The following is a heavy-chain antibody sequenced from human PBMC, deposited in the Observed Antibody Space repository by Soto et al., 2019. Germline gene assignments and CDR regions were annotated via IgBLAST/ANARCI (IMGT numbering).Heavy chain of an antibody. J-gene: IGHJ6*04. CDR2: ISASNGDT. CDR1: GYTFTSHG. CDR3: ARFVRGSNIDDCHNIYD. D-gene: IGHD3-10*02. V-gene: IGHV1-18*01. Sequence: QVQLVQSGAEVKKPGASVKVSCKATGYTFTSHGISWVRQAPGQGLEWMGWISASNGDTNYAQKFQSRVTVTTDTSTSTRYIEVTGLCSDETAGYYFARFVRGSNIDDCHNIYDWGKGTKVLVSS.